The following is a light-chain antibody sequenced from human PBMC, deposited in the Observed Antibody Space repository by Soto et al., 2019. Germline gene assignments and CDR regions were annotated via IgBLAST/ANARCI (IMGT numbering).Light chain of an antibody. CDR2: KVS. Sequence: DVVVTQSPLSLPVTLGQAASIACXCIQXLXHRDGNTYLSWFRQRPGQSPRRLIYKVSNREAGVPDRFSGSGSGTDFTLKISRVEAEDVGLYYCMQGSHWPPITFGQGTRLEI. V-gene: IGKV2-30*02. CDR3: MQGSHWPPIT. J-gene: IGKJ5*01. CDR1: QXLXHRDGNTY.